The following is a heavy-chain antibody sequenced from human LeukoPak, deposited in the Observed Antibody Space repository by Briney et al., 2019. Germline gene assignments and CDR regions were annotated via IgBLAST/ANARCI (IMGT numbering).Heavy chain of an antibody. CDR3: AKDLTGYSALADY. Sequence: PGRSLRLSCAASGFTFSNYGMHWVRQAPGKVLEWVAVISYDGTKYYADSVKGRFTISRDNSKNTLYLQMNRLRAEDTAVYYCAKDLTGYSALADYWGQGTLVTASS. J-gene: IGHJ4*02. D-gene: IGHD3-9*01. V-gene: IGHV3-30*18. CDR2: ISYDGTK. CDR1: GFTFSNYG.